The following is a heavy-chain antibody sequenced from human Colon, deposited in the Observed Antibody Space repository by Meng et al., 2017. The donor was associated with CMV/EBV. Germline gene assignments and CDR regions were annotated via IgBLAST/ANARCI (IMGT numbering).Heavy chain of an antibody. D-gene: IGHD3-10*01. J-gene: IGHJ5*02. CDR1: GYTFTLSDYY. V-gene: IGHV1-2*06. CDR3: ARGDNRGHQTLRS. Sequence: VQLVQSGAEVKNPGASMKLSCKASGYTFTLSDYYIHGVRQAPGQGLEWMGRINPSNGDTDYAHRFQGRVTMTRDTSITTAYMDLSGLNSDDTAVYYCARGDNRGHQTLRSWGQGALVTVSS. CDR2: INPSNGDT.